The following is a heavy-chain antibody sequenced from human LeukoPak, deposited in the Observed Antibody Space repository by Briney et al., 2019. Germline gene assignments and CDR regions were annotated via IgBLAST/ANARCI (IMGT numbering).Heavy chain of an antibody. CDR2: IYYIGTT. J-gene: IGHJ4*02. Sequence: SETLSLICTVSGGSISNYAWSWIRQSPETGLVWIGYIYYIGTTNYSPSLKSRVTISLDTPKNQFSLRLTSVTAADTAVYYCARHSRDHWNYVEYWGQGILVTVSS. D-gene: IGHD1-1*01. V-gene: IGHV4-59*08. CDR3: ARHSRDHWNYVEY. CDR1: GGSISNYA.